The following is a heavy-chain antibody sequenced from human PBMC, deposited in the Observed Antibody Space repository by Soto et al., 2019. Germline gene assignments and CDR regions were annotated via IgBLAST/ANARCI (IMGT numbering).Heavy chain of an antibody. CDR3: ARSPPLRECPGGDCSRFDY. Sequence: QVQLVQSGAGVQKPGASVKVSCEASGYRFTAYYMHWVRQAPGQGLEWMAIINPSSGVANYAQRFQGRFTMTRDTSTGTVYMELSRLGSEDTAVYYCARSPPLRECPGGDCSRFDYWGQGTLVTVS. J-gene: IGHJ4*02. CDR1: GYRFTAYY. CDR2: INPSSGVA. V-gene: IGHV1-46*01. D-gene: IGHD2-21*02.